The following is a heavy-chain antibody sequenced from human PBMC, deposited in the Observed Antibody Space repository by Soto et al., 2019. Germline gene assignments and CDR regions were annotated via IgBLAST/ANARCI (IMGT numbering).Heavy chain of an antibody. CDR2: INHSGST. CDR1: GGSFSGYY. J-gene: IGHJ4*02. CDR3: ARAFGVVIRYYFDY. Sequence: SETLSLTCAVYGGSFSGYYWSWIRQPPGKGLEWIGEINHSGSTNYNPSLKSRVTISVDTSKNQFSLKLSSVTAADTAVYYCARAFGVVIRYYFDYWGQGTLVTVSS. V-gene: IGHV4-34*01. D-gene: IGHD3-3*01.